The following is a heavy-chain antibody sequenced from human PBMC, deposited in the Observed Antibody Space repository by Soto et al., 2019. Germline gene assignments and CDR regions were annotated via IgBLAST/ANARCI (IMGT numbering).Heavy chain of an antibody. CDR1: GDSVSSNSAA. J-gene: IGHJ4*02. CDR3: ARGGITIFGVVISFFDY. V-gene: IGHV6-1*01. D-gene: IGHD3-3*01. Sequence: SQTLSLTCAISGDSVSSNSAAWNWIRRSPSGGLEWLGRTYYRSKWYNDYVVSVKSRITINPDTSKNQFSLQLNSVTPEDTAVYYCARGGITIFGVVISFFDYWGQGTLVTVSS. CDR2: TYYRSKWYN.